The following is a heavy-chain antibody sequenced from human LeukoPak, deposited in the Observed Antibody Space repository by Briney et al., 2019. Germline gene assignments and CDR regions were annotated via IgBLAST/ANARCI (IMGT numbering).Heavy chain of an antibody. CDR1: GYTFTIYA. CDR2: INTNTGNP. V-gene: IGHV7-4-1*02. J-gene: IGHJ6*02. Sequence: ASVTVSFKASGYTFTIYAMNWVRQAPGQGLEWMGWINTNTGNPTYAQGFTGRFVFSLDTSVSTAYLQISSLKAEDTAVYYCASSTSGRYYYYGMDVWGQGTTVTVSS. CDR3: ASSTSGRYYYYGMDV.